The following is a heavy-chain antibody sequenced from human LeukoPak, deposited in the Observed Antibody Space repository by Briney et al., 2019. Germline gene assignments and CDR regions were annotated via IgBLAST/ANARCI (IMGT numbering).Heavy chain of an antibody. D-gene: IGHD3-10*01. Sequence: GESLKISCQGSGYDSGVSFTSHSIAWVRQMPGKGLEWMGIIYPRDSTTLYSPSFQGQVTISADKSISTAYLQWSSLKASDTAMYYCARVGWFGELGGGFDPWGQGTLVTVSS. CDR1: GYDSGVSFTSHS. J-gene: IGHJ5*02. CDR2: IYPRDSTT. CDR3: ARVGWFGELGGGFDP. V-gene: IGHV5-51*01.